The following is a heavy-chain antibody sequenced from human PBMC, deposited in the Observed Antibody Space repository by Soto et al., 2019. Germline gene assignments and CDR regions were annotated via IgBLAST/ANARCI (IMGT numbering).Heavy chain of an antibody. J-gene: IGHJ5*02. D-gene: IGHD6-19*01. V-gene: IGHV3-30*18. CDR3: AKSLAVAAGWFDP. CDR1: VFTFNTYG. Sequence: WWSLRLSCSASVFTFNTYGMHWFRQAPGKGLEWVAFISHDGSNEYYADSVKGRFTISRDNSENTVFLQMNSLRGEDTAVYYCAKSLAVAAGWFDPWGQGALVTVSS. CDR2: ISHDGSNE.